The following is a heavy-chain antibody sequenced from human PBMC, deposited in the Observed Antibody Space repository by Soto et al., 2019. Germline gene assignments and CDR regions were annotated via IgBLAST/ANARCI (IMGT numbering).Heavy chain of an antibody. CDR2: INFDGSSA. D-gene: IGHD3-22*01. CDR1: GFSFSRYW. Sequence: EVQLVESGGGLIQPRGSLRLSCAASGFSFSRYWMHWVRQAPGKGLVWVSRINFDGSSANYADSVKGRFTISRDNAKNTLFLQMNSLRVEDAAVYYCARDYYDNSGSVYVDYGMDVWGQGTTVTVSS. V-gene: IGHV3-74*01. CDR3: ARDYYDNSGSVYVDYGMDV. J-gene: IGHJ6*02.